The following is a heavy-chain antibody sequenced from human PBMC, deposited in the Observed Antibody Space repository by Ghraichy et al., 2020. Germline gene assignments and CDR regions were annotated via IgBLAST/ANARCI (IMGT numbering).Heavy chain of an antibody. J-gene: IGHJ4*02. CDR1: GYSFTSYW. Sequence: GESLNISCKGSGYSFTSYWIGWVRQMPGKGLEWMGIIYPGDSDTRYSPSFQGQVTISADKSISTAYLQWSSLKASDTAMYYCARPGLPSDYYDSSGTPGYFDYWGQGTLVTVSS. CDR2: IYPGDSDT. V-gene: IGHV5-51*01. CDR3: ARPGLPSDYYDSSGTPGYFDY. D-gene: IGHD3-22*01.